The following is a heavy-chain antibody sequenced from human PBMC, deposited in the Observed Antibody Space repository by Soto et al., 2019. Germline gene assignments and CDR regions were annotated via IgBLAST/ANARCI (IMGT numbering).Heavy chain of an antibody. Sequence: PGESLKISCKGSGYSFTSYWIGWVRQMPGKGLEWMGIIYPGDSDTRYSPSFQGQVTISADKSISTAYLQWSSLKASDTAMYYCAGPSRIYCSGGSCQERRAFDIWGQGTMVTVSS. J-gene: IGHJ3*02. CDR1: GYSFTSYW. V-gene: IGHV5-51*01. D-gene: IGHD2-15*01. CDR2: IYPGDSDT. CDR3: AGPSRIYCSGGSCQERRAFDI.